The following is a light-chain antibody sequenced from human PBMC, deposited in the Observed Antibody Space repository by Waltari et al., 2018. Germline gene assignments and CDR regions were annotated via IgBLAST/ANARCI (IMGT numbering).Light chain of an antibody. CDR2: EVT. V-gene: IGLV2-14*01. Sequence: QSALTQPASVSGSPGQSITISCTGTNRDVGAYDYVSWYQHPPGKAPKLIIYEVTNRPSGVSNRFSGSKSDNTASLTISGLQAEDEAEYYCCSCSYTPTTTVIFGGGTKLTVL. J-gene: IGLJ2*01. CDR3: CSCSYTPTTTVI. CDR1: NRDVGAYDY.